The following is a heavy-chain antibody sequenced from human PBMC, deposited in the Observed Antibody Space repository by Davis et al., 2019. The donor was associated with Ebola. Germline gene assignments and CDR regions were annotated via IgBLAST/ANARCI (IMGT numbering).Heavy chain of an antibody. Sequence: ASVQVSCKASSYTFTSYYMHWVRPPPGQGLEWMGIINPSGGSTSYAQKFQGRVTMTRDTSTSTVYMELSSLRSEDTAVYYCARDRNPLGYSYGYIDYWGQGTLVTVSS. CDR3: ARDRNPLGYSYGYIDY. CDR1: SYTFTSYY. V-gene: IGHV1-46*01. J-gene: IGHJ4*02. D-gene: IGHD5-18*01. CDR2: INPSGGST.